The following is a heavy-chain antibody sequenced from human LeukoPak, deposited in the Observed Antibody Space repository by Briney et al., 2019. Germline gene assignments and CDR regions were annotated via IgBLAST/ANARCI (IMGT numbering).Heavy chain of an antibody. D-gene: IGHD3-9*01. V-gene: IGHV4-4*07. CDR1: GGSISSYY. CDR3: ARGGYFDWLLSNWFDP. J-gene: IGHJ5*02. CDR2: IYTSGST. Sequence: SETLSLTCTVSGGSISSYYWSWIRQPAGKGLEWIGRIYTSGSTNYNPSLKSRVTISVDTSKNQFSLKLSSVTAADTAVYYCARGGYFDWLLSNWFDPWGQGTLVTVSS.